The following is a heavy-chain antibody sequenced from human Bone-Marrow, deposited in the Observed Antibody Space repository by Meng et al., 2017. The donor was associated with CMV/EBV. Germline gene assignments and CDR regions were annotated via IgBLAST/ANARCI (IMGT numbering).Heavy chain of an antibody. Sequence: GESLKISCAASGFIFSSYAMYWVRQAPGEGLQWVAFIRSDGTNIHYRDSVKGRFTISRDNAKNSLYLQMNSLRAEDTAVYYCARDRYQLLNNYYYYGMDVWGQGTTVTVSS. D-gene: IGHD2-2*01. CDR2: IRSDGTNI. CDR3: ARDRYQLLNNYYYYGMDV. CDR1: GFIFSSYA. V-gene: IGHV3-30*02. J-gene: IGHJ6*02.